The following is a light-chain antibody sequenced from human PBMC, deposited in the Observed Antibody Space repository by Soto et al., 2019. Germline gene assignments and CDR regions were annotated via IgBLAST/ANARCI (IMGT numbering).Light chain of an antibody. Sequence: QSVLTQPPSVSGAPGQRVTISCTGSSSNIGAGYDVHWYQQLPGTAPKLLIYGNTNRPSGVPDRFSGSKSGTSASLAITGLQAEDEADYYCQSYDSSLGGSGHVVFGGGTKVTVL. J-gene: IGLJ2*01. CDR1: SSNIGAGYD. CDR2: GNT. CDR3: QSYDSSLGGSGHVV. V-gene: IGLV1-40*01.